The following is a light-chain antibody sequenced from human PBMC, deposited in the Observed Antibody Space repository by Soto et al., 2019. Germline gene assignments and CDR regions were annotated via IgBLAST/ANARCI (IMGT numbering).Light chain of an antibody. V-gene: IGKV3-20*01. J-gene: IGKJ1*01. CDR1: ESGITN. Sequence: EIAMTQSPATLSLAPGKRVTLSGRASESGITNLAWYQQQAGKAPRLLIYGASNRATGIPDRFSGSGSGTDFTLTIRRLEPEDSAVYYCQQYGSSGTFGQGTKVDIK. CDR3: QQYGSSGT. CDR2: GAS.